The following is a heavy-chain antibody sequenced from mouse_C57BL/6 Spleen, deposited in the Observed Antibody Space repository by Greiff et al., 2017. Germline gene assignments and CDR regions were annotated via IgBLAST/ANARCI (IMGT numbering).Heavy chain of an antibody. V-gene: IGHV5-4*01. Sequence: EVMLVESGGGLVKPGGSLKLSCAASGFTFSSYAMSWVHQTPEKRLEWVATISDGGSYTYYPDNVKGRFTISRDNAKNNLYLQMSHLKSEDTAMYYCARDYGSSYGYFDFWGTGTTVTVSS. J-gene: IGHJ1*03. CDR2: ISDGGSYT. CDR1: GFTFSSYA. D-gene: IGHD1-1*01. CDR3: ARDYGSSYGYFDF.